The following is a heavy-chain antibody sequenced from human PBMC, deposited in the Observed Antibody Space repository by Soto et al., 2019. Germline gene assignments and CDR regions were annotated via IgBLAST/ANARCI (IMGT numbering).Heavy chain of an antibody. CDR3: ARDRRGYSYGNFDY. D-gene: IGHD5-18*01. CDR1: GGSISSGGYY. J-gene: IGHJ4*02. CDR2: LYYSGST. V-gene: IGHV4-31*03. Sequence: QVQLQESGPGLVKPSQTLSLTCTVSGGSISSGGYYWSWIRQHPGKGLEWIGYLYYSGSTYYNPSLKSRVTISVDTSKNQFPLKLSSVTAADTAVYYCARDRRGYSYGNFDYWGQGTLFTVSS.